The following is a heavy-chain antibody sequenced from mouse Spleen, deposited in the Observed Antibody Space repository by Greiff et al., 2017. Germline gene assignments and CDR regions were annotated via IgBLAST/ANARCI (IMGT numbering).Heavy chain of an antibody. J-gene: IGHJ3*01. CDR1: GYSITSGYY. D-gene: IGHD2-1*01. Sequence: VQLKESGPGLVKPSQSLSLTCSVTGYSITSGYYWNWIRQFPGNKLEWMGYISYDGSNNYNPSLKNRISITRDTSKNQFFLKLNSVTTEDTATYYCARNGDYYGNYKFAYWGQGTLVTVSA. CDR2: ISYDGSN. V-gene: IGHV3-6*01. CDR3: ARNGDYYGNYKFAY.